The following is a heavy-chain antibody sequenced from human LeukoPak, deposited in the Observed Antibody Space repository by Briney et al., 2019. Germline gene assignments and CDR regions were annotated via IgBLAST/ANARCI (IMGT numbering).Heavy chain of an antibody. J-gene: IGHJ6*02. CDR1: GYTFTGYY. CDR2: MNPNSGNT. CDR3: ARGDNWNYVSYYYYYGMDV. V-gene: IGHV1-8*02. D-gene: IGHD1-7*01. Sequence: ASVKVSCKASGYTFTGYYMHWVRQAPGQGLEWMGWMNPNSGNTGYAQKFQGRVTMTRNTSISTAYMELSSLRSEDTAVYYCARGDNWNYVSYYYYYGMDVWGQGTTVTVSS.